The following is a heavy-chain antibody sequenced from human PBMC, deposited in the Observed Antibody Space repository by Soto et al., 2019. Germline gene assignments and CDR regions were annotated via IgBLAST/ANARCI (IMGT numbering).Heavy chain of an antibody. Sequence: PGGSLRLSCAASGFNFINAWMHWVRQAPGKGLEWVGRIKSKADGETTDYAAPVKGRFIISRDDSKNTLYLQINSLKMEDTAVYYCSALGVWGQGTTVTVSS. V-gene: IGHV3-15*07. CDR3: SALGV. D-gene: IGHD1-26*01. CDR1: GFNFINAW. J-gene: IGHJ6*02. CDR2: IKSKADGETT.